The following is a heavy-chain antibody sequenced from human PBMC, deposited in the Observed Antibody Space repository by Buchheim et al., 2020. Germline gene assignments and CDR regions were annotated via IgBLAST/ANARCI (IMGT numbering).Heavy chain of an antibody. CDR3: ARGGGQNDYDFWSGYYGGYGMDV. J-gene: IGHJ6*02. D-gene: IGHD3-3*01. CDR2: INHSGST. V-gene: IGHV4-34*01. Sequence: QVQLQQWGAGLLKPSETLSLTCAVYGGSFSGYYWSWIRQPPGKGLEWIGEINHSGSTNCNPSLKSRVTISVDTSKNTFSLKLSSVTAADTAVYYCARGGGQNDYDFWSGYYGGYGMDVWGQGTT. CDR1: GGSFSGYY.